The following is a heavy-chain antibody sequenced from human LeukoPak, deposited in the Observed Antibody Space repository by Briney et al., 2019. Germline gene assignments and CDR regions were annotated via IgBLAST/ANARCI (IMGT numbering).Heavy chain of an antibody. CDR3: ARDRRFCSGGDCYLDY. CDR2: IGSSGTTL. V-gene: IGHV3-48*03. D-gene: IGHD2-15*01. CDR1: GFTFSSYE. Sequence: GGSLRLSCAASGFTFSSYEMNWVRQAPGKGLEWVSYIGSSGTTLYYADSVKGRFTISRDNAKNSLYLQMNSLRAEDTAVYYCARDRRFCSGGDCYLDYWGRGPWSPSPQ. J-gene: IGHJ4*03.